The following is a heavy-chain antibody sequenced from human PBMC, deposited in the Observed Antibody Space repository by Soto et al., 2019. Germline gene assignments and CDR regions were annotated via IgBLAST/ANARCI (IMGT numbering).Heavy chain of an antibody. Sequence: GGSLRLSCAASGFTFSSYSMNWVRQAPGKGLEWVSSISSSSSYIYYADSVKGRFTISRDNAKNSLYLQMNSLRAEDTAVYYWAREGTGGGAPFDYWGQGTLVTVSS. CDR1: GFTFSSYS. V-gene: IGHV3-21*01. J-gene: IGHJ4*02. D-gene: IGHD1-1*01. CDR2: ISSSSSYI. CDR3: AREGTGGGAPFDY.